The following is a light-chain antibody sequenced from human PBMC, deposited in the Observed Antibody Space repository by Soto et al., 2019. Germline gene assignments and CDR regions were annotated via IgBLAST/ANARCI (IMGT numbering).Light chain of an antibody. CDR2: AAS. CDR1: ESISRH. Sequence: DLQMTQSPSSLSASVGDRVTITCRASESISRHLNWYQQKPGKAPKLLIYAASSLQHGVPSRFSGSESGIDFTITISNLQPEDFATYYCQQSYSTLSITFGRGTRLEIK. V-gene: IGKV1-39*01. J-gene: IGKJ5*01. CDR3: QQSYSTLSIT.